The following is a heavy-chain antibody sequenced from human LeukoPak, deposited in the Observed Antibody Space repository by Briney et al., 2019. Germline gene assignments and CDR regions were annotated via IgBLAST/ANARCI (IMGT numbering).Heavy chain of an antibody. V-gene: IGHV4-30-2*01. Sequence: PSETLSLTCAVSGGSISSGGYSWSWIRQPPGKGLEWIGYIYHSGSTYYNPSLKSRATISVDRSKNQFSLKLSSVTAADTAVYYCASGTDILTDWGQGTLVTVSS. CDR2: IYHSGST. CDR1: GGSISSGGYS. CDR3: ASGTDILTD. D-gene: IGHD3-9*01. J-gene: IGHJ4*02.